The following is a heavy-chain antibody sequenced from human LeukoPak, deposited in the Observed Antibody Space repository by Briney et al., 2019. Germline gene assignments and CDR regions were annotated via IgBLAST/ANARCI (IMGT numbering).Heavy chain of an antibody. CDR1: GFTFSIYA. CDR2: ISYDGINK. V-gene: IGHV3-30-3*01. J-gene: IGHJ5*02. D-gene: IGHD3-10*01. CDR3: ARAASGSYYNPPDR. Sequence: GGSLRLSCEASGFTFSIYAIHWVRQAPGKGLEWVAFISYDGINKYYADSVRGRFTISRDNSNNTLSLQMNSLRVEDTALYFCARAASGSYYNPPDRWGQGIQVTVAS.